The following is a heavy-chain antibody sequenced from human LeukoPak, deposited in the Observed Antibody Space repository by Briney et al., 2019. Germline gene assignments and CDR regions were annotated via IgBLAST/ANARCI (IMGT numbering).Heavy chain of an antibody. CDR3: ARGVIIRGRLDP. D-gene: IGHD3-16*02. CDR1: GFIFSKSA. V-gene: IGHV3-23*01. Sequence: PGGSLRLSCVASGFIFSKSAMTWVRQAPGKGREWISTITGNGDSTYYADSVKGRFTISRDNSKNILYLQMSSLRAEDTAVYYCARGVIIRGRLDPWGQGTLVTVSS. CDR2: ITGNGDST. J-gene: IGHJ5*02.